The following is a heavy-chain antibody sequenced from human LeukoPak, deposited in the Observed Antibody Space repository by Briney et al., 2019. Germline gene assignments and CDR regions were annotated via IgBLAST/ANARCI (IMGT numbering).Heavy chain of an antibody. CDR3: ARVQGHPPNGLDI. J-gene: IGHJ3*02. CDR1: GFTFSSYW. V-gene: IGHV3-74*01. Sequence: GGSLRLSCAASGFTFSSYWMHWVRQAPGKGLVWVSRINSDGSSTSYADSVKGQFTISRDNAKNTLYLQMNSLRADDTAVYYCARVQGHPPNGLDIWGQGTMVTVSS. CDR2: INSDGSST. D-gene: IGHD2-8*01.